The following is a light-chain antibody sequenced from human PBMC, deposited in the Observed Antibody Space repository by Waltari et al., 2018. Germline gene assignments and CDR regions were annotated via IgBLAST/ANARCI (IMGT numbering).Light chain of an antibody. J-gene: IGLJ3*02. CDR2: RND. CDR1: GSHVGRNS. V-gene: IGLV1-47*01. Sequence: SVVTQPPSASETPGQRVTLSCSGSGSHVGRNSVPWYQQVPGTAPKVVIYRNDRRPSGVPDRFSGSKSGTSASLAISGLRSEDEADYYCAVWDDSVSGWVFGGGTKLTVL. CDR3: AVWDDSVSGWV.